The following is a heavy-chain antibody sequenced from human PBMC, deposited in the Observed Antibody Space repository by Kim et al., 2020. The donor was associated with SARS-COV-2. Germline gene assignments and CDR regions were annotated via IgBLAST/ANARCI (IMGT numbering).Heavy chain of an antibody. J-gene: IGHJ4*02. V-gene: IGHV3-49*02. Sequence: VKGRFTISRDDSKSIAYLQMNSLKTEDTAVYYCTRDRTLYDSSGYYEFDYWGQGTLVTVSS. CDR3: TRDRTLYDSSGYYEFDY. D-gene: IGHD3-22*01.